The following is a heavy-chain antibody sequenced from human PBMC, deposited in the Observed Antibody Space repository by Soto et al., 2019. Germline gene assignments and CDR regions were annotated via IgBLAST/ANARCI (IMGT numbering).Heavy chain of an antibody. CDR2: ISHSGST. D-gene: IGHD3-10*01. V-gene: IGHV4-31*03. Sequence: SETLSLTCTVSGVSISSAGYFWGWLRQHSGKGLEWIGYISHSGSTYYNPSLKSRVAISVDTSKNQFSLRLSSVTAADTAVYHCAKGYYYGPFYMWGQGTMVTVSS. CDR1: GVSISSAGYF. CDR3: AKGYYYGPFYM. J-gene: IGHJ3*02.